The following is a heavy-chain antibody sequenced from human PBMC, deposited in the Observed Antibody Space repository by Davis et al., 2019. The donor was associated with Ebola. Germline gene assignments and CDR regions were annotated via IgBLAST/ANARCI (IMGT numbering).Heavy chain of an antibody. CDR2: ISSSSSYT. D-gene: IGHD2-8*01. J-gene: IGHJ4*02. CDR3: AREVSVCYFDY. Sequence: GESLKISCAASGFTFSDYYMSWIRPAPGKGLGWVSYISSSSSYTNYADSVKGRFTISRDNSKNTLYLQMGSLRAEDMAVYYCAREVSVCYFDYWGQGTLVTVS. CDR1: GFTFSDYY. V-gene: IGHV3-11*06.